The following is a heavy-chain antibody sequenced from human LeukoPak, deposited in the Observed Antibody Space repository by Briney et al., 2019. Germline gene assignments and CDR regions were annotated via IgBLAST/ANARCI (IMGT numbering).Heavy chain of an antibody. V-gene: IGHV4-31*03. J-gene: IGHJ4*02. CDR2: IYHTGIT. D-gene: IGHD5-12*01. Sequence: SETLSLTCTVSGGSVSSGSHYYNWIRQHPGKGLEWIGYIYHTGITSYNPSLRSRVTISVDTSKNQFSLKLSSVTAADTAVYYCARDAPSGPRRYFDYWGQGTLVTVSS. CDR3: ARDAPSGPRRYFDY. CDR1: GGSVSSGSHY.